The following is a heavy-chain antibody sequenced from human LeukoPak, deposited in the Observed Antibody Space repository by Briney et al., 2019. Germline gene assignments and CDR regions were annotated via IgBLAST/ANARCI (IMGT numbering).Heavy chain of an antibody. CDR3: ARQPLISSPSCYAGFCYYYYYYMDV. J-gene: IGHJ6*03. D-gene: IGHD2-2*01. CDR1: GGSISSSSYY. Sequence: SETLSLTCTVSGGSISSSSYYWGWIRQPPGKGLEWIGSIYYSGSTYYNPSLKSRVTISVDTSKNQFSLKLSSVTAADTAVYYCARQPLISSPSCYAGFCYYYYYYMDVWGKGTTVTISS. CDR2: IYYSGST. V-gene: IGHV4-39*01.